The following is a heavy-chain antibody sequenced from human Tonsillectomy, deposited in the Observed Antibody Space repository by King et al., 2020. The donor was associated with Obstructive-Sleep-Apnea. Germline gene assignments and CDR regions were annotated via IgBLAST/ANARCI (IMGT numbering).Heavy chain of an antibody. V-gene: IGHV4-4*07. Sequence: QLQESGPGLVKPSETLSLTCTVSGGSLSSYSWAWIRQPAGGGLEWIGRMFTSGGTNCNPPPQRRVTMSVDTPKNQFSLKLSSVTAADTAVYYCARDVPYDWLVPYYYYGMDVWGQGTTVTVSS. J-gene: IGHJ6*02. CDR2: MFTSGGT. CDR1: GGSLSSYS. CDR3: ARDVPYDWLVPYYYYGMDV. D-gene: IGHD3-9*01.